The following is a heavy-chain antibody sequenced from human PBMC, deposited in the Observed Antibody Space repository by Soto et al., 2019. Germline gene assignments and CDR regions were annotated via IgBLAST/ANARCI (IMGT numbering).Heavy chain of an antibody. V-gene: IGHV3-66*04. D-gene: IGHD5-18*01. CDR1: GVTVSSNY. CDR2: IYSGGST. Sequence: EVQLVESGGGLVQPGGSLRLSCAASGVTVSSNYMSWVRQAPGKGLEWVSVIYSGGSTYYADSVKGRFTISRDNSKNTLYLQKNSLRAEDKAVYYCAKHGYDYGGGYFDYWGEGTLVTVSS. J-gene: IGHJ4*02. CDR3: AKHGYDYGGGYFDY.